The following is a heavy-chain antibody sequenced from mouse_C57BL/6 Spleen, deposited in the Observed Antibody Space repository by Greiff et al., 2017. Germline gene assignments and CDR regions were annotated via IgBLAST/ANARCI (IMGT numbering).Heavy chain of an antibody. J-gene: IGHJ2*01. D-gene: IGHD1-1*02. V-gene: IGHV5-17*01. Sequence: EVQLVESGGGLVKPGGSLKLSCAASGFTFSDYGMHWVRQAPEKGLEWVAYISSGSSTIYYADTVKGRFTISRDNAKNTLFLQMTSLRSEDTAMYYCARYGLDYWGQGTTLTVSS. CDR3: ARYGLDY. CDR1: GFTFSDYG. CDR2: ISSGSSTI.